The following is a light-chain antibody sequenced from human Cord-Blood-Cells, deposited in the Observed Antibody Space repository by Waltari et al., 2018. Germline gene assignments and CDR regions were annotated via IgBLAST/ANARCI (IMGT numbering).Light chain of an antibody. CDR1: QSVLYSSNNKNY. J-gene: IGKJ2*01. V-gene: IGKV4-1*01. CDR2: LAS. Sequence: DIVMTQSPDSLAVSLGERATIHCKFSQSVLYSSNNKNYLAWVQQKPGQPPKLLIYLASTRESGVPYRASGSGSGTDFTLTISSLQAEDVAVYYCQQYYSTPYTFGQWTKLEIK. CDR3: QQYYSTPYT.